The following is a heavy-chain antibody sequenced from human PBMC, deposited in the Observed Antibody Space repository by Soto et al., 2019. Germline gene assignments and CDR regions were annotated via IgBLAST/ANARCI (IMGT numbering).Heavy chain of an antibody. CDR1: GVFISSYY. CDR2: IYYSGST. Sequence: PETLSLTCTVSGVFISSYYWSWIRQPPGKGLEWIGYIYYSGSTNYNPSLKSRVTISVDRSKNQFSLKLSSVTAADTAVYYCAGVSDSWGQGTLVSVSS. V-gene: IGHV4-59*01. CDR3: AGVSDS. D-gene: IGHD3-22*01. J-gene: IGHJ4*02.